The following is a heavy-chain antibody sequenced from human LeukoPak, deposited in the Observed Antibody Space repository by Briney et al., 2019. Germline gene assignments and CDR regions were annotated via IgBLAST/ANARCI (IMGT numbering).Heavy chain of an antibody. V-gene: IGHV6-1*01. CDR2: TYYRSKWYN. CDR3: ERGSGGFFDY. CDR1: GDSVSSDSAA. Sequence: SQTLSLTCAISGDSVSSDSAAWNWIRQSPLTGLEWLGRTYYRSKWYNDYAVSVKSRITINPDTSKNQFSLQLNSVTPEDTAVYYCERGSGGFFDYWGQGTLVTVSS. D-gene: IGHD3-16*01. J-gene: IGHJ4*02.